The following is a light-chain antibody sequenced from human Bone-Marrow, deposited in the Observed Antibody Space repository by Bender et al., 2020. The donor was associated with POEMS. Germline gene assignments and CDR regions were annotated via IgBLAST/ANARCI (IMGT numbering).Light chain of an antibody. Sequence: QSALTQPASVSGSPGQSITFSCTGTSSDVGGYNYVSWYQQHPGKAPKLMIYDVTHRPSGVSDRFSGSKSGHTASLTIFGLQTEDEAVYYCNSYTSSSTWLFGGGTKLTVL. CDR2: DVT. CDR1: SSDVGGYNY. V-gene: IGLV2-14*03. J-gene: IGLJ3*02. CDR3: NSYTSSSTWL.